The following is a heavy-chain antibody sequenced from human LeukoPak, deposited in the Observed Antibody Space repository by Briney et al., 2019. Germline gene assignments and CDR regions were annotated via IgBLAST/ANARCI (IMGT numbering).Heavy chain of an antibody. V-gene: IGHV3-23*01. D-gene: IGHD3-22*01. Sequence: GGSLRLSCAASGFTFSSYAMSWVRQAPGKGLEWVSAIRGSGDSTTTYYADSVKGRFTISRDNSKNTLYLQMNSLRAEDTAVYYCAKVASSGYYYPLDYWGQGTLVTVSS. CDR2: IRGSGDSTTT. CDR1: GFTFSSYA. CDR3: AKVASSGYYYPLDY. J-gene: IGHJ4*02.